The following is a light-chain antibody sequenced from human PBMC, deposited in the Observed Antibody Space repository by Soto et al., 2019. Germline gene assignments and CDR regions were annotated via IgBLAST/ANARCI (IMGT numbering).Light chain of an antibody. J-gene: IGLJ1*01. CDR2: EVS. CDR1: SSDVGGYNY. CDR3: RSYTSSSTAYV. V-gene: IGLV2-14*01. Sequence: QSALTQPASVSGSPGQSITISCTGTSSDVGGYNYVSWYQQHPGKAPKLMIYEVSNRPSGVSNRFSGSKSGNTASLTISGLQAEDEADYYCRSYTSSSTAYVFGTGTQLTVL.